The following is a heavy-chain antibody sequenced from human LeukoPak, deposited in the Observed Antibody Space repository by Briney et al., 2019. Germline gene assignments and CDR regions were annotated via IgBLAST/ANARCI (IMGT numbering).Heavy chain of an antibody. Sequence: SETLSLTCTVSGGSISSGSYYWSWIRQPPGKGLEWIGYIYYSGSTNYNPSLKSRVTISVDTSKNQFSLKLSSVTAADTAVYYCARADSSSWYDYYYGMDVWGQGTTVTVSS. D-gene: IGHD6-13*01. CDR2: IYYSGST. CDR1: GGSISSGSYY. CDR3: ARADSSSWYDYYYGMDV. J-gene: IGHJ6*02. V-gene: IGHV4-61*01.